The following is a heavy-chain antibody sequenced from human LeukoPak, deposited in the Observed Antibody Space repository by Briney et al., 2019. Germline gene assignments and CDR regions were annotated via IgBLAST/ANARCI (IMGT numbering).Heavy chain of an antibody. Sequence: GRSLRLSGAASGFAFSSYGMHWVRQAPGKGLEWVAVISYDGGDRFYADSVKGRFTISRDNSNNTLYLQMNSLRAEDTAVYYCAKACSSAWYSIDYWGQGTLVTVSS. CDR2: ISYDGGDR. V-gene: IGHV3-30*18. CDR1: GFAFSSYG. D-gene: IGHD6-19*01. CDR3: AKACSSAWYSIDY. J-gene: IGHJ4*02.